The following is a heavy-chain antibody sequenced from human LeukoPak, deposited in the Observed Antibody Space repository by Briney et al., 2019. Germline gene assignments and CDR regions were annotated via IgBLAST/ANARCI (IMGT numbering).Heavy chain of an antibody. D-gene: IGHD3-10*01. CDR2: ISAYNGNT. CDR1: GYTFTSYG. V-gene: IGHV1-18*04. Sequence: ASVTVSCKASGYTFTSYGISWVRQAPGQGLEWMGWISAYNGNTNYAQKLQGRVTMTTDTSTSTAYMELRSLRSDDTAVYYCARTSELDGSGSPWGQGTLVTVSS. CDR3: ARTSELDGSGSP. J-gene: IGHJ5*02.